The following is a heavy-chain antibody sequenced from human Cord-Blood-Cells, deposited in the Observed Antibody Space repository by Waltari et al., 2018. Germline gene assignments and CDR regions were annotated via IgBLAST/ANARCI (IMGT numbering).Heavy chain of an antibody. J-gene: IGHJ4*02. Sequence: QVQLQQSGPGMVKPSQTLSLTCAISGDSVSSNSAAWNWIRTSPSRGLEWLGRTYYRSKWYNDYAVSVKSRITINPDTSNNQFSLQLNSVTPEDTAVYYCAREGVATIWPHFDYWGQGTLVTVSS. V-gene: IGHV6-1*01. CDR1: GDSVSSNSAA. CDR2: TYYRSKWYN. D-gene: IGHD5-12*01. CDR3: AREGVATIWPHFDY.